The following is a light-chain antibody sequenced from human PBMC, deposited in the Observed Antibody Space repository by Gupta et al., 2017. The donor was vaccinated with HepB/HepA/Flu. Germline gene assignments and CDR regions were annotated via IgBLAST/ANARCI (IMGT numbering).Light chain of an antibody. V-gene: IGKV3-20*01. CDR1: QSVSSIY. Sequence: EIVLTQSPGTLSLSPGERATLSCRASQSVSSIYLAWYQQKAGQAPRLLIYGASNRATGIPARFSGSGSGTDFTLTISRLEPEDFAVYYCQQDCSSPLTFGGGTKVEVK. CDR3: QQDCSSPLT. CDR2: GAS. J-gene: IGKJ4*01.